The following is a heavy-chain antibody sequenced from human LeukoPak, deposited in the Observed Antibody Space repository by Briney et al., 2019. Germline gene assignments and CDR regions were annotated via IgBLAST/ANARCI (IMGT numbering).Heavy chain of an antibody. D-gene: IGHD6-13*01. V-gene: IGHV3-30*03. CDR2: ISYDGSNK. CDR1: GFTFSNFG. Sequence: GGSLRLSCAASGFTFSNFGMHWVRQAPGKGLEWVAVISYDGSNKYYADSVKGRFTISRDNSKNTLYLQMNSLRAEDTAVYYCARAESFYSSSPFFDYWGQGTLVTVSS. CDR3: ARAESFYSSSPFFDY. J-gene: IGHJ4*02.